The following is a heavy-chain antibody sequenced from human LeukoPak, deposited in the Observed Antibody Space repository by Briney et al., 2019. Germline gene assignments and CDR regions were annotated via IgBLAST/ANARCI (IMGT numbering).Heavy chain of an antibody. CDR1: GFTFSSYA. V-gene: IGHV3-23*01. J-gene: IGHJ4*02. CDR2: FSASGGST. D-gene: IGHD1-26*01. Sequence: GGSLRLSCAASGFTFSSYAMSWVRQAPGKGLEWVSGFSASGGSTYYADSVKGRFTISRDNSKNTLYLQMNSLRAEDTAVYYCAKGNSGSYLIHFDYWGQGTLVTVSS. CDR3: AKGNSGSYLIHFDY.